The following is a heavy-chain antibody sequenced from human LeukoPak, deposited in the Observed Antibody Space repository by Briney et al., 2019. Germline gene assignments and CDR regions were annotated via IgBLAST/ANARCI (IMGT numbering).Heavy chain of an antibody. CDR1: GFTFSTYG. CDR3: ARDGEGTSLSFFDY. CDR2: ISSGSGYI. J-gene: IGHJ4*02. D-gene: IGHD3-10*01. Sequence: GRSLRLSCEASGFTFSTYGMHWVRQAPGKGLEWVSSISSGSGYIYYADSVKGRFTISRDNAKTSLYLQMNSLRAEDTAVYYCARDGEGTSLSFFDYWGLGTLVTVSA. V-gene: IGHV3-21*01.